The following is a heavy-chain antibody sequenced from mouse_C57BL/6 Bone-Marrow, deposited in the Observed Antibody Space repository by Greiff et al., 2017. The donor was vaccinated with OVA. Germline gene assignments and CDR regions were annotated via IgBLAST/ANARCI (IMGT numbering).Heavy chain of an antibody. J-gene: IGHJ4*01. Sequence: DVMLVESGGGLVQPGGSLKLSCAASGFTFSDYGMAWVRQAPRKGPEWVAFISNLAYSIYYADTVTGRFTISRENAKNTLYREESRLRSEDTAMYYCARRGLGRGYAMGYWGQGTSVTVSS. CDR1: GFTFSDYG. V-gene: IGHV5-15*04. CDR3: ARRGLGRGYAMGY. D-gene: IGHD4-1*01. CDR2: ISNLAYSI.